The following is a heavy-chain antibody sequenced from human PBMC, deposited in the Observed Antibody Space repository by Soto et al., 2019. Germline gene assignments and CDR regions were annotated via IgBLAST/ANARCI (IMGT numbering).Heavy chain of an antibody. J-gene: IGHJ4*02. CDR2: IYYSVST. CDR1: GGSISSSNSY. V-gene: IGHV4-39*01. D-gene: IGHD1-26*01. Sequence: QLQLQESGPGLVKPSETLSLTCTVSGGSISSSNSYWGWIRQPPGKGLEWIGSIYYSVSTYYNPSLKGRVSISVDTSKNQFSLKLSSVTAADTAVYYCARRGFMGATTIDYWGQGTLVTVSS. CDR3: ARRGFMGATTIDY.